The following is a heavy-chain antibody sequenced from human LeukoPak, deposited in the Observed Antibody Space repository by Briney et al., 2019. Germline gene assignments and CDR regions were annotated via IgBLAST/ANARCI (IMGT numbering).Heavy chain of an antibody. Sequence: SETLFLTCAVYGGSFSGYYWSWIRQPPGKGLEWIGEINHSGSTNYNPSLKSRVTISVDTSKNQFSLKLSSVTAADTAVYYCARLGSGYYLSYYFDYWGQGTLVTVSS. CDR2: INHSGST. V-gene: IGHV4-34*01. CDR1: GGSFSGYY. J-gene: IGHJ4*02. CDR3: ARLGSGYYLSYYFDY. D-gene: IGHD3-22*01.